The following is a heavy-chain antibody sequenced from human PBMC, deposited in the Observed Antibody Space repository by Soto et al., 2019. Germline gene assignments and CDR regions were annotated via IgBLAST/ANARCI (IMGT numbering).Heavy chain of an antibody. CDR2: IIPTLGII. D-gene: IGHD1-26*01. CDR3: ARGNSGSYAWFDP. Sequence: QVQLVQSGAEVKKPGSWVKVPCKALVNTLSTYTISWVRQAPGQGLEWMGRIIPTLGIIKYAQKFQGRVTITADKSTSTAYMELTSLRFDDTAVYYCARGNSGSYAWFDPWGQGTLVTVSS. V-gene: IGHV1-69*02. CDR1: VNTLSTYT. J-gene: IGHJ5*02.